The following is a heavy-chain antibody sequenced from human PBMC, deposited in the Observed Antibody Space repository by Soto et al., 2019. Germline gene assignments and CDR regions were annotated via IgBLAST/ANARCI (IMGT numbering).Heavy chain of an antibody. CDR2: IYYSGST. V-gene: IGHV4-31*03. D-gene: IGHD2-21*02. CDR3: AREGGGGNSGY. Sequence: QVQLQESGPGLVKPSQTLSLTCTVSGGSISSGGYYWSWIRQHPGKGLEWIGYIYYSGSTYYNPSLKSRVTISVASSHDQFSLKLRAVTAADTAVYYWAREGGGGNSGYWGQGSLVTVSS. CDR1: GGSISSGGYY. J-gene: IGHJ4*02.